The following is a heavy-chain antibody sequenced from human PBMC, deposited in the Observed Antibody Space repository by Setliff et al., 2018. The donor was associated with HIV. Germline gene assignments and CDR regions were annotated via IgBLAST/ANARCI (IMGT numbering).Heavy chain of an antibody. CDR3: ARHAYSSSWYSTGDYFDA. V-gene: IGHV3-21*01. J-gene: IGHJ5*02. D-gene: IGHD6-13*01. Sequence: GGSLRLSCEASGFTVIDYALNWVRQAPGKGLEWVSSISSSGSYIYYAASLKGRFTITRDNARNSLYLEMSTLRAEDTALYYCARHAYSSSWYSTGDYFDAWGQGALVTVSS. CDR2: ISSSGSYI. CDR1: GFTVIDYA.